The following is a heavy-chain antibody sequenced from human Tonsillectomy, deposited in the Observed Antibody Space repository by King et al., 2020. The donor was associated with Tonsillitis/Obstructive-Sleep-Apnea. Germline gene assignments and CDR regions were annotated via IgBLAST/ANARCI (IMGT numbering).Heavy chain of an antibody. J-gene: IGHJ3*02. Sequence: VQLVESGGGLVKPGGSLRLSCAASGFIFTNAWMNWVRQAPGKGLEWVGRIKSKTDGGTTHYAAPVKGRFTISRDDSKNRLYLQMNSLKTEDTAVYSCTPDLVVPGAVKAFDIWGQGTIVTVPS. V-gene: IGHV3-15*07. CDR3: TPDLVVPGAVKAFDI. D-gene: IGHD2-2*01. CDR1: GFIFTNAW. CDR2: IKSKTDGGTT.